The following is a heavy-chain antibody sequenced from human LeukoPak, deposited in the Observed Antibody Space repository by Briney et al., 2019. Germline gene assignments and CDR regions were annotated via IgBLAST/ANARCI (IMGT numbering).Heavy chain of an antibody. CDR2: INPNSGGT. CDR3: ARDNGPPSGAFDI. CDR1: GYTFTGYY. V-gene: IGHV1-2*02. D-gene: IGHD2-8*01. J-gene: IGHJ3*02. Sequence: GASVKVSCKASGYTFTGYYMHWVRQAPGQGLEWMGWINPNSGGTNYAQKFQGRVTMTRDTSISTAYMELSRLRSDDTAVYYCARDNGPPSGAFDIWGQGTMVTVSS.